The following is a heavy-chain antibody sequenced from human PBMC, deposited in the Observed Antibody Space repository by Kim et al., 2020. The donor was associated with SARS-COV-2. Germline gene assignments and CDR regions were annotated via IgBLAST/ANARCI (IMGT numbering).Heavy chain of an antibody. CDR3: STKPGYGTGTRSYYLYY. Sequence: GGSLRLSCVGSGFTFNSNSISWVRQAPGKGLEWVSAIHSGGATNYLEAAMGSLIIFTDNTKNKVLHQQMSSMVEDTAAYHYSTKPGYGTGTRSYYLYY. CDR2: IHSGGAT. CDR1: GFTFNSNS. V-gene: IGHV3-66*01. J-gene: IGHJ6*03. D-gene: IGHD3-10*01.